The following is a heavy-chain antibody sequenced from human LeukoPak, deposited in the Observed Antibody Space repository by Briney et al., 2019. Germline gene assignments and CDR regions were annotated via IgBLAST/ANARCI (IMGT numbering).Heavy chain of an antibody. CDR2: IGTAGGT. CDR3: ARVPWRRDGDCYYYYGMDV. D-gene: IGHD4-17*01. J-gene: IGHJ6*02. V-gene: IGHV3-13*01. Sequence: PGGSLRLSCAASGFTFSSYDMHWVRRATGKGLEWVSAIGTAGGTYYPGSVKGRFTISRENAKNSLYLQMNSLRAGDTAVYYCARVPWRRDGDCYYYYGMDVWGQGTTVTVSS. CDR1: GFTFSSYD.